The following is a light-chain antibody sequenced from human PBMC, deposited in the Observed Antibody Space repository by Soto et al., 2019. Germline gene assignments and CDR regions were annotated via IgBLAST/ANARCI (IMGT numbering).Light chain of an antibody. Sequence: EIVLTQSTATLSLSPGERATLSCRASQSVSSYLAWFQQKPGQAPRLLIYDASNRATGISARFSGSGSGTDFTITISSLEPEDLAVYYCQQRSNWPLTFGPGTRLEIK. CDR1: QSVSSY. J-gene: IGKJ5*01. CDR2: DAS. CDR3: QQRSNWPLT. V-gene: IGKV3-11*01.